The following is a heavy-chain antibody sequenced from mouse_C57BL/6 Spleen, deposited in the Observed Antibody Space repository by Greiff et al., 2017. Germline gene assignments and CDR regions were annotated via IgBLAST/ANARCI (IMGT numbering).Heavy chain of an antibody. Sequence: QVQLQQSGPELVEPGASVKISCKASGYAFSSSWMNWVKQRPGKGLEWIGRIYPGDGDTNYNGKFKGKATLTADKSSSTAYMQLSSLTSEDSAVYFCALLQRGYAMDYWGQGTSVTVSS. J-gene: IGHJ4*01. D-gene: IGHD3-1*01. CDR3: ALLQRGYAMDY. CDR2: IYPGDGDT. V-gene: IGHV1-82*01. CDR1: GYAFSSSW.